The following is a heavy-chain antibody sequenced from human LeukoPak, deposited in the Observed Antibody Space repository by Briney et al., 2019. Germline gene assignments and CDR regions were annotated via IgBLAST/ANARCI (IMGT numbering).Heavy chain of an antibody. V-gene: IGHV3-48*04. CDR2: ISSSSSTI. CDR1: GFTFSSYS. D-gene: IGHD6-13*01. CDR3: ARKRIAIDY. Sequence: QPGGSLRLSCAASGFTFSSYSMNWVRQAPGKGLEWVSYISSSSSTIYYADPVKGRFTISRDNAKNSLYLQMNSLRAEDTAVYYCARKRIAIDYWGQGTLVTVSS. J-gene: IGHJ4*02.